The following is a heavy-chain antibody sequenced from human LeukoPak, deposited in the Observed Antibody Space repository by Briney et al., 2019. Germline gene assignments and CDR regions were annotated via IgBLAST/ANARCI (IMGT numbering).Heavy chain of an antibody. CDR3: ARGSTAGMGDY. CDR2: IDSDGSTT. J-gene: IGHJ4*02. Sequence: PGASLRLSCAASGFTVSNNYMSWVRQAPGKGLVWVSRIDSDGSTTTYGDSVKGRFTISRDNAKNTLYLQMNSLRAEDTAVYYCARGSTAGMGDYWGQGTLVTVSS. CDR1: GFTVSNNY. D-gene: IGHD1-1*01. V-gene: IGHV3-74*01.